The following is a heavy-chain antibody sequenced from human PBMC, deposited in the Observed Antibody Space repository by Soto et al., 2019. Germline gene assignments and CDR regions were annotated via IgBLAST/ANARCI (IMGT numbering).Heavy chain of an antibody. CDR2: IYYRGST. V-gene: IGHV4-59*11. J-gene: IGHJ6*02. D-gene: IGHD1-26*01. Sequence: SETLSLTCTVSGGSISSHYWSWARQAPGKGLEWIGHIYYRGSTTYNPSLRSRSTISVDTSNNQFSLKLNSVTTADTAVYYCARDGREASGMDVWGQGTKVTVSS. CDR1: GGSISSHY. CDR3: ARDGREASGMDV.